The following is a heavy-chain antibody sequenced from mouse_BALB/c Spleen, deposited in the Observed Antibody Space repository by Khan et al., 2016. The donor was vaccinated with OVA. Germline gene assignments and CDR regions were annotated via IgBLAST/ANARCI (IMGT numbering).Heavy chain of an antibody. V-gene: IGHV1-77*01. Sequence: QVQLQQSGPELVKPGASVKMSCKASGYTFTDYVINWVKQRTGQGLEWIGDIYPGSGSTYYNEKLKGKAKLTADKSSNTAYMQLSSMTFEDSAVYFCARGGYSVFAYWGQGTLVTVSA. CDR3: ARGGYSVFAY. J-gene: IGHJ3*01. D-gene: IGHD1-1*01. CDR2: IYPGSGST. CDR1: GYTFTDYV.